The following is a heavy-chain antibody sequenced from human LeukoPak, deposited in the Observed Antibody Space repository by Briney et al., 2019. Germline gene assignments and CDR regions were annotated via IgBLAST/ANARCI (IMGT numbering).Heavy chain of an antibody. V-gene: IGHV3-21*01. Sequence: GGSLRLSCAASGFTFSGYVMTWVRQAPGKGLECVSSITFSSSHIYYADSVKGRFTISRDNTKNSLYLQMDSLRVEDTAVYYCARTHIPQYDFWTASIWGQGTLVAVSS. D-gene: IGHD3-3*01. CDR3: ARTHIPQYDFWTASI. J-gene: IGHJ4*02. CDR1: GFTFSGYV. CDR2: ITFSSSHI.